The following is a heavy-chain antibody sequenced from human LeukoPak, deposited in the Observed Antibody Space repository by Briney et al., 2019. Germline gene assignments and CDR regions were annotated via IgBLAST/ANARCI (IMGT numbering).Heavy chain of an antibody. CDR1: GFTFSSYG. CDR2: ISYDGSNK. V-gene: IGHV3-33*05. D-gene: IGHD2-15*01. Sequence: PGGSLRLSCAASGFTFSSYGMHWVRQAPGKGLEWVAVISYDGSNKFYADSVKGRFTISRDNSKNTLYLQMNSLRAEDTAVYYCARGYCSGGSCYSEAYYYGMDVWGQGTTVTVSS. J-gene: IGHJ6*02. CDR3: ARGYCSGGSCYSEAYYYGMDV.